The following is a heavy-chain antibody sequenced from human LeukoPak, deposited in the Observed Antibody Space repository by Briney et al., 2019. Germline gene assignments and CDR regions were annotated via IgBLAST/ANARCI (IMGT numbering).Heavy chain of an antibody. Sequence: PSETLSLTCTVSGGSISNYYWRWIRQPPGKGLEWIGYIYYSGSTKYNPSLKSRVTISVDTSKNQFSLRLSPVTAADTAVYYCARDWGVSARPGYMDVWGKGTTVTVSS. CDR2: IYYSGST. CDR1: GGSISNYY. CDR3: ARDWGVSARPGYMDV. J-gene: IGHJ6*03. V-gene: IGHV4-59*01. D-gene: IGHD6-6*01.